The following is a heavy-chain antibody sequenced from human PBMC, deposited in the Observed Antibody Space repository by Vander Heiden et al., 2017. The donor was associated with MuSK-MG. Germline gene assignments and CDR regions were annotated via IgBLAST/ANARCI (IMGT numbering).Heavy chain of an antibody. CDR2: ISSSSSYI. V-gene: IGHV3-21*01. J-gene: IGHJ4*02. D-gene: IGHD2-15*01. Sequence: EVQLVESGGGLVKPGGSLSLSCAASGFPFSSYSINWVRQAPGKGLAWVSSISSSSSYIYYADSVKGRFTISRDNAKNSLYLQMNSLRAEDTAVYYCARDLRDISDYWGQGTLVTVSS. CDR1: GFPFSSYS. CDR3: ARDLRDISDY.